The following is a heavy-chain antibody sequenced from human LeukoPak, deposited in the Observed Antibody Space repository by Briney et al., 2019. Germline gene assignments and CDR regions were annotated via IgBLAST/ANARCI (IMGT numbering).Heavy chain of an antibody. CDR1: GFTFSSYG. Sequence: GGSLRLSCAASGFTFSSYGMHWDRQAPGKGLEWVAVIWYDGSNKYYADSVKGRFTISRDNSKNTLYLQMNSLRAEDTAVYYCARESRRNVLRFLEWYYYYGMDVWGQGTTVTVSS. J-gene: IGHJ6*02. D-gene: IGHD3-3*01. CDR2: IWYDGSNK. CDR3: ARESRRNVLRFLEWYYYYGMDV. V-gene: IGHV3-33*01.